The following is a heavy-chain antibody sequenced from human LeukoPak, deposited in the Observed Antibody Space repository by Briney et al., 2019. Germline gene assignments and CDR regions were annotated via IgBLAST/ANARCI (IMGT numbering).Heavy chain of an antibody. CDR2: IKQDGSEK. J-gene: IGHJ4*02. CDR3: ARDGALAAAGDY. Sequence: GGSLRLSCAASGFTFSDYWLSWVRQAPGEGLEWVANIKQDGSEKYYVDSVKGRFTISRDNAKNSLYLEMNSLRAEDTAVYYCARDGALAAAGDYWGQGTLVTVSS. V-gene: IGHV3-7*01. D-gene: IGHD6-13*01. CDR1: GFTFSDYW.